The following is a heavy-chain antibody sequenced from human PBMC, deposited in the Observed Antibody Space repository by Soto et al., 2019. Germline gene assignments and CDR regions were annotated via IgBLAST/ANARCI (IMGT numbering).Heavy chain of an antibody. CDR2: MKQDGSEK. Sequence: EVQLVESGGGLVQPGGSPRLSCAASGFTFSRFWMNWVRQAPGKGLEWVANMKQDGSEKYYADSEKGRFTISRDNAKNSLNLQMNSLRAEDTAVYYCARSGVGGMDVWGQGTTVTVSS. J-gene: IGHJ6*02. V-gene: IGHV3-7*01. D-gene: IGHD1-26*01. CDR1: GFTFSRFW. CDR3: ARSGVGGMDV.